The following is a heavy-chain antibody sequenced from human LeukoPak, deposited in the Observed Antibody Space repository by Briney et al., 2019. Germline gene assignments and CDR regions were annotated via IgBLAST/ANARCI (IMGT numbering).Heavy chain of an antibody. Sequence: GGSLRLSCAASGCTFSSNWMHWVRQAPGKGLVWVSRINEDGSTTNYADSVKGRSTIFRDNAKNTLYLQMNSLRAEDTAVYYCVRDLGGRSGHWGQGTLVTVSS. CDR3: VRDLGGRSGH. CDR1: GCTFSSNW. V-gene: IGHV3-74*01. CDR2: INEDGSTT. D-gene: IGHD1-26*01. J-gene: IGHJ4*02.